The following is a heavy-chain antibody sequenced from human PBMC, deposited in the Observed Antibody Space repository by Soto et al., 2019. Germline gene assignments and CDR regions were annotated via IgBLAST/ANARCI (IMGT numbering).Heavy chain of an antibody. J-gene: IGHJ4*02. CDR2: IWYDGSNK. CDR1: GFTFSSYG. CDR3: AREGYCTNGVCCPFDY. Sequence: QVQLVESGGGVVQPGRSLRLSCAASGFTFSSYGMHWVRQAPGKGLEWVAVIWYDGSNKYYADSVKGRFTISRDNSKNTLYLQMNSLRAEDTAVYYCAREGYCTNGVCCPFDYWGQGTLVTVSS. V-gene: IGHV3-33*01. D-gene: IGHD2-8*01.